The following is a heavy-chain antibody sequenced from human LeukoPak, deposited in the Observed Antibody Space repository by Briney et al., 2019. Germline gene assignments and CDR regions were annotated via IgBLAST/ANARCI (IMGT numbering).Heavy chain of an antibody. J-gene: IGHJ4*02. V-gene: IGHV4-34*01. D-gene: IGHD3-10*01. CDR2: INHSGST. CDR3: ARGKTYYYGSGSYGPPFDY. Sequence: SETLSLTCAVYGGSFRGYYWSWIRQPPGKGLEWIGEINHSGSTNYNPSLKSRVAISVDTSKNQFSLKLSSVTAADTAVYYCARGKTYYYGSGSYGPPFDYWGQGTLVTVSS. CDR1: GGSFRGYY.